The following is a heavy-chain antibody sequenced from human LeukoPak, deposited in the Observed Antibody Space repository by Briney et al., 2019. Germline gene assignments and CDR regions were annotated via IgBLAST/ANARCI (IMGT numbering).Heavy chain of an antibody. D-gene: IGHD2-21*02. J-gene: IGHJ4*02. CDR2: INPNSGGT. CDR3: ARGVVVTAPTFDY. Sequence: ASVKVSCKASGYTFTGYYMHWVRQAPGQGLEWMGWINPNSGGTNYAQKFQGRVTMTRDTSNSTAYMELSRLRSDDTAVYYCARGVVVTAPTFDYWGQGTLVTVSS. V-gene: IGHV1-2*02. CDR1: GYTFTGYY.